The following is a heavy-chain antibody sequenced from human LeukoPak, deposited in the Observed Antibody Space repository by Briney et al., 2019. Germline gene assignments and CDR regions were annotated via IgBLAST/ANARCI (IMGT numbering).Heavy chain of an antibody. Sequence: SQTLSLTCTVSGGSISSGGYYWSWIRQPPGKGLEWIGYIYHSGSTYYNPSLKSRVTISVDRSKNQFSLKLSSVTAADTAVYYCARWGSSPPWNDAFDIWGQGTMVTVSS. J-gene: IGHJ3*02. D-gene: IGHD7-27*01. CDR2: IYHSGST. CDR3: ARWGSSPPWNDAFDI. V-gene: IGHV4-30-2*01. CDR1: GGSISSGGYY.